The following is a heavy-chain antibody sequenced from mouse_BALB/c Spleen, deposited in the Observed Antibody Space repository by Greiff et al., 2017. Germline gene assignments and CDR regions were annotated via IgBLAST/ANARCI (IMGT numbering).Heavy chain of an antibody. CDR3: ARGGGRMDY. V-gene: IGHV5-17*02. CDR2: ISSGSSTI. J-gene: IGHJ4*01. Sequence: LVESGGGLVQPGGSRKLSCAASGFTFSSFGMHWVRQAPEKGLEWVAYISSGSSTIYYADTVKGRFTISRDNPKNTLFLQMTSLRSEDTAMYYCARGGGRMDYWGQGTSVTVSS. D-gene: IGHD3-3*01. CDR1: GFTFSSFG.